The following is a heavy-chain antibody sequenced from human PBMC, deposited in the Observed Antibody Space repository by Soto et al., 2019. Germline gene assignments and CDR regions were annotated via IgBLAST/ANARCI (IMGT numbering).Heavy chain of an antibody. J-gene: IGHJ4*02. V-gene: IGHV4-30-4*01. CDR3: ARGPSGDKVHY. CDR2: IYYSGST. D-gene: IGHD7-27*01. Sequence: SETLSLTCTVSGGSISSGDYYWSWIRQPPGKGLEWIGYIYYSGSTYYNPSLKSRVTISVDTSKNHFSLTLSSVTAADTAVYYCARGPSGDKVHYWGQGALVTVPQ. CDR1: GGSISSGDYY.